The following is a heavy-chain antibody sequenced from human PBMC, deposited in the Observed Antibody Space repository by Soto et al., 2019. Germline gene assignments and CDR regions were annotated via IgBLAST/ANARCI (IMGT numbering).Heavy chain of an antibody. Sequence: EVQLLESGGGLVQPGGSLRLSCAASGFTFSSYPMSWVRQAPGKGLEWVSIISGIGGSTYYADFVKGRFTISRDNSKNTLYLQMHSLRAEDTAVYYCAKKDTAMVTGHFDYWGQGTLVTVSS. D-gene: IGHD5-18*01. CDR1: GFTFSSYP. CDR3: AKKDTAMVTGHFDY. V-gene: IGHV3-23*01. J-gene: IGHJ4*02. CDR2: ISGIGGST.